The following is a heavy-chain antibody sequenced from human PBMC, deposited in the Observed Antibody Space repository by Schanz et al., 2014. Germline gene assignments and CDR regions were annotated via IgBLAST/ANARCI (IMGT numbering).Heavy chain of an antibody. CDR3: ARLSVAGRPHVNYWYFDL. CDR1: GYTFSNDD. V-gene: IGHV1-2*04. D-gene: IGHD6-19*01. Sequence: QVQLVQSGAELRKPGTSVKVSCKTSGYTFSNDDINWVRQAPGQGLEWMGWINPNSGDTNYAQKFQGWVTMTRDTSISTAYMEVSRLKSDDTAVYYCARLSVAGRPHVNYWYFDLWGRGTLVTVSS. J-gene: IGHJ2*01. CDR2: INPNSGDT.